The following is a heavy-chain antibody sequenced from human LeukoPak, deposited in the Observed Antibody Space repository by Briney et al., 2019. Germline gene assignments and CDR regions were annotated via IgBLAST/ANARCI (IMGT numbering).Heavy chain of an antibody. V-gene: IGHV3-23*01. CDR3: AKVPGGATIDY. J-gene: IGHJ4*02. D-gene: IGHD1-26*01. Sequence: PGGSLRLSCEASGFTFSNHAMHWVRQAPGKGLEWVSAISGSGGSTYYADSVKGRFTISRDNSKNTLYLQMNSLRAEDTAVYYCAKVPGGATIDYWGQGTLVTVSS. CDR2: ISGSGGST. CDR1: GFTFSNHA.